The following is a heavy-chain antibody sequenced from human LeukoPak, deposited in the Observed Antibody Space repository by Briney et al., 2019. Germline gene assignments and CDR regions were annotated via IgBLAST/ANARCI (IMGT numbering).Heavy chain of an antibody. D-gene: IGHD3-10*01. CDR1: GGTFSSYA. CDR3: ARVTYYSHAVGDAFDI. V-gene: IGHV1-69*06. CDR2: IIPIFGTA. Sequence: SVKVSCKASGGTFSSYAISWVRQAPGQGLEWMGRIIPIFGTANCAQKFQGRVTITADKSTSTAYMELSSLRSEDTAVYYCARVTYYSHAVGDAFDIWGQGTMVTVSS. J-gene: IGHJ3*02.